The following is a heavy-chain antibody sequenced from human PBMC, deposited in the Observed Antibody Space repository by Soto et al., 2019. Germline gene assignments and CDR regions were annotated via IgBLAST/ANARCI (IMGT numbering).Heavy chain of an antibody. V-gene: IGHV1-3*01. Sequence: ASVKVSCKASGCTFTSYAMHWVRQAPGQRLEWMGWINAGNGNTKYSQKFQGRVTITRDTSASTAYMELSSLRSEDTAVYYCATYYYDSSGYYDAGYWGQGTLVTVSS. CDR1: GCTFTSYA. J-gene: IGHJ4*02. D-gene: IGHD3-22*01. CDR3: ATYYYDSSGYYDAGY. CDR2: INAGNGNT.